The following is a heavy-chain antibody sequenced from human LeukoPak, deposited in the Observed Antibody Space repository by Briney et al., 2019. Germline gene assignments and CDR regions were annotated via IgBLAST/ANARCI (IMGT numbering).Heavy chain of an antibody. CDR1: GFTFSDHY. J-gene: IGHJ4*02. CDR2: IRKKADSYTT. V-gene: IGHV3-72*01. Sequence: GGSLRLSCAASGFTFSDHYMDWVRQDPGKGLEWVGRIRKKADSYTTEYAASVKGRFTISRDDSKNSLYLQMNSLKTEDTAVYYCARGNPYHFDYWGQGTQVTVSS. CDR3: ARGNPYHFDY.